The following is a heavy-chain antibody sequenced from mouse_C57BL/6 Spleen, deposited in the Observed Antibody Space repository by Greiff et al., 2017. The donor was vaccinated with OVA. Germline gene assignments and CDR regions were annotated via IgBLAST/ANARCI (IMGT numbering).Heavy chain of an antibody. CDR3: ARQRVYYYGSDYFDY. CDR2: ISGGGGNT. V-gene: IGHV5-9*01. CDR1: GFTFSSYT. Sequence: EVKLVESGGGLVKPGGSLKLSCAASGFTFSSYTMSWVRQTPEKRLEWVATISGGGGNTYYPDSVKGRFTISRDNAKNTLYLQMSSLRSADTALYYCARQRVYYYGSDYFDYWGQGTTLTVSS. D-gene: IGHD1-1*01. J-gene: IGHJ2*01.